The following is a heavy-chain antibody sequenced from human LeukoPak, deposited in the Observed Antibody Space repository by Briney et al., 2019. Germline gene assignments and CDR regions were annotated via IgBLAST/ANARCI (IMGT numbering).Heavy chain of an antibody. D-gene: IGHD1-26*01. CDR2: ISTSGDGT. J-gene: IGHJ2*01. CDR1: GSTVGGNG. Sequence: PGGSLRLSFSSSGSTVGGNGMSWVRQTPGKGLEWVSSISTSGDGTVYADSVKGRVTISRNNSKNTLYLQMNSLRAEETAVYSCAKNLLGSGRYSWYIDLWGRGTLVTVSS. V-gene: IGHV3-23*01. CDR3: AKNLLGSGRYSWYIDL.